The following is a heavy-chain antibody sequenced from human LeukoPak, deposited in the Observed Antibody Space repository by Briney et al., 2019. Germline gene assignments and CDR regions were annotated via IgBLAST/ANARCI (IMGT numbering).Heavy chain of an antibody. V-gene: IGHV1-69*13. CDR3: ARDSSNFRNLIPH. Sequence: GASVKVSCKASGGTFSSYAISWVRQAPGQGLEWMGGIIPIFGTAKYAQKFQGRVTITADESTSTAYMELSSLRSEDTAVYYCARDSSNFRNLIPHGGRGPLVTVS. D-gene: IGHD1-14*01. CDR1: GGTFSSYA. J-gene: IGHJ1*01. CDR2: IIPIFGTA.